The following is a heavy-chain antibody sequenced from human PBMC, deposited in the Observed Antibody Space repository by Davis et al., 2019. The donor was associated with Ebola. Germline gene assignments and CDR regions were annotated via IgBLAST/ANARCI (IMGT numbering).Heavy chain of an antibody. CDR1: GFAFSNAW. V-gene: IGHV3-15*01. CDR3: SAYYNGKGDI. D-gene: IGHD3-10*01. J-gene: IGHJ4*02. Sequence: PGGPLRLSCAASGFAFSNAWMTWVRQAPGKGLEWVGRLHTASGYETKEYSAPVEGRFTISRDISKNLFYLQMNSLKTEDTAVYYCSAYYNGKGDIWGQGTLVTVSS. CDR2: LHTASGYETK.